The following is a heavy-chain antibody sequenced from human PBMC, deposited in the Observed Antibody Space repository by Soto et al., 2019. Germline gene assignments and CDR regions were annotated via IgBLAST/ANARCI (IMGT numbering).Heavy chain of an antibody. J-gene: IGHJ4*02. CDR3: ARAGGGNPPYTFDY. CDR2: IXXXGXT. CDR1: GGSFSAYY. V-gene: IGHV4-34*01. D-gene: IGHD2-15*01. Sequence: SDAVSLTCAVCGGSFSAYYWVWIRQPPGKGLEWXGXIXXXGXTXXXPXXQXRVTISVDTSKNQFSLKLRSVTAADTAVYYCARAGGGNPPYTFDYWGQGTLVTVSS.